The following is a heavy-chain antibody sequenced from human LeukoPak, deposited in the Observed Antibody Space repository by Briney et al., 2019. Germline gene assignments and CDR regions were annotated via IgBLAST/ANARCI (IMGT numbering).Heavy chain of an antibody. CDR2: ISRRGSTI. V-gene: IGHV3-48*03. Sequence: GWSLRLSYAGCGFTFSNYEMNWVRQAAGRGWEGVSYISRRGSTIQYADSVKGRFTISRDNAKNSLYLQMNSLRAEDTAVYYCAKDRGRAAAAREDYFDYWGQGTLVTVSS. D-gene: IGHD6-13*01. CDR1: GFTFSNYE. J-gene: IGHJ4*02. CDR3: AKDRGRAAAAREDYFDY.